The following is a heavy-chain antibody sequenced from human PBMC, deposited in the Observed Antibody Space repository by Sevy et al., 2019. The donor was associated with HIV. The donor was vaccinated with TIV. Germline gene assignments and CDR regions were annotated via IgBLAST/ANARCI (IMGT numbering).Heavy chain of an antibody. CDR1: RFTFSSYA. V-gene: IGHV3-23*01. CDR3: AKAGIAVGGTFDLFYFDY. J-gene: IGHJ4*02. Sequence: GGSLRLSCVASRFTFSSYAMSWVRQAPGKGLEWLSSITSRGGSTYYADSVKGRFTISRDNSKTTLYLQMNSLRADDTAVYYCAKAGIAVGGTFDLFYFDYWGQGTLVTVSS. D-gene: IGHD6-19*01. CDR2: ITSRGGST.